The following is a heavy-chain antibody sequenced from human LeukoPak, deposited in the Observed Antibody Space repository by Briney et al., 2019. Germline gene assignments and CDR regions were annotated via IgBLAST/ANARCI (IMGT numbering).Heavy chain of an antibody. CDR1: GFTFSDYY. CDR3: AKSANSGSYYRGYFDY. Sequence: GGSLRLSCAASGFTFSDYYMSWIRQAPGKGLEWVSYISSSGSTIYYADSVKGRVTISRDNSKNTLYLQMNSLRAEDTAVYYCAKSANSGSYYRGYFDYWGQGTLVTVSS. J-gene: IGHJ4*02. D-gene: IGHD3-10*01. CDR2: ISSSGSTI. V-gene: IGHV3-11*01.